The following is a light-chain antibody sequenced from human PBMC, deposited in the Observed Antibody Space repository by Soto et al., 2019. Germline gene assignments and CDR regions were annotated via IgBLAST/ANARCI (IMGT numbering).Light chain of an antibody. V-gene: IGLV2-8*01. CDR3: SSQAGRNTVV. CDR1: SSDVGGYNF. Sequence: QSALTQPPSASGSPGQSLTISCTGTSSDVGGYNFVSWYQQHPGKAPKLMIFEVSKRPLGVPDRFSGSKSGNTASLTVSGLQAEDEADYYCSSQAGRNTVVFGGGTKVTVL. CDR2: EVS. J-gene: IGLJ2*01.